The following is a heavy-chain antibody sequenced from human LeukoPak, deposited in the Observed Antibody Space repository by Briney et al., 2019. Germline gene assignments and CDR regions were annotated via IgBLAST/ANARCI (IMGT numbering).Heavy chain of an antibody. D-gene: IGHD7-27*01. Sequence: GSLRFSCAASGFTFSSYAMSWVRQAPGKGLEWVSGISGSGGRTDYADSVQGRFTISRDNSKNTLYLQMSTLRAEDTAVYYCAKEQTNWGSFDYWGQGTLVTVSS. J-gene: IGHJ4*02. CDR2: ISGSGGRT. CDR1: GFTFSSYA. CDR3: AKEQTNWGSFDY. V-gene: IGHV3-23*01.